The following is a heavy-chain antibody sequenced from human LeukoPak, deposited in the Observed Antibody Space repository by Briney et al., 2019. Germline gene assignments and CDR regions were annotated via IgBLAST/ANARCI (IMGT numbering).Heavy chain of an antibody. V-gene: IGHV1-2*02. CDR2: IDPKTGRT. CDR1: GYIFTTWY. Sequence: TSVKLSCTPSGYIFTTWYLHWVRQAPGAGLEGMGWIDPKTGRTKCGQRFEGRVTMTRGTSISTAYMELNNLRSDDTAVYYCARGMGSSWFDYWGQGAVVTVSS. D-gene: IGHD6-13*01. CDR3: ARGMGSSWFDY. J-gene: IGHJ4*02.